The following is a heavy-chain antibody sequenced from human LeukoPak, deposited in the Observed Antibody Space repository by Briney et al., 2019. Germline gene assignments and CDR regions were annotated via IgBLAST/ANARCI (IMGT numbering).Heavy chain of an antibody. J-gene: IGHJ1*01. V-gene: IGHV3-21*01. CDR3: ARGHSRYYYGSGSYYPY. Sequence: PGGSLRLSCAAPGVTFSGYSVNWVRQAPGKGLEWVSAITATSRHIYYADSVKGRFSISRDNAKNSLYLQMNSLRAGDTAVYYCARGHSRYYYGSGSYYPYWGQGTLVTVSS. CDR1: GVTFSGYS. D-gene: IGHD3-10*01. CDR2: ITATSRHI.